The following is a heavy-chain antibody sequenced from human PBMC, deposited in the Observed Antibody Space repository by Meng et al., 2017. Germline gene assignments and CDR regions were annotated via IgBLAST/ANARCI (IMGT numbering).Heavy chain of an antibody. CDR3: ARGGQMDEYSWLDP. V-gene: IGHV1-2*02. CDR2: INPNSGGT. J-gene: IGHJ5*02. D-gene: IGHD4-11*01. Sequence: ASVKVSCKASGYTFTGYYIHWVRQSPGQGLECMGWINPNSGGTNYAQQFQGRVTMTRDTSISTAYMELSRLRSDDTAVYFCARGGQMDEYSWLDPWGQGTLVTVSS. CDR1: GYTFTGYY.